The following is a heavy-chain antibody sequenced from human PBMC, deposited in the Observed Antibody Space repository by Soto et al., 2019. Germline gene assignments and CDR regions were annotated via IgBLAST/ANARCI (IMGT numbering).Heavy chain of an antibody. V-gene: IGHV1-69*01. CDR2: IIPIFGTA. D-gene: IGHD2-2*01. Sequence: QVQLVQSGAEVKKPGSSVKVSCKASGGTFSSYAISWVRQAPGQGLEWMGGIIPIFGTANYAQKFQGRVTITADESTSTAYMERSSLRSEDTAVYYCARGPGSSSTSHFDYWGQGTLVTVSS. J-gene: IGHJ4*02. CDR1: GGTFSSYA. CDR3: ARGPGSSSTSHFDY.